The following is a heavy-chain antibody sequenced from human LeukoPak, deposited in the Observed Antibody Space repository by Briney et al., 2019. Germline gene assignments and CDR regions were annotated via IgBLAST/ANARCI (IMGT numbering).Heavy chain of an antibody. D-gene: IGHD4-17*01. CDR3: AEATVTEVPTRGEYFQH. CDR2: IIPILGIA. CDR1: GGTFSSYA. V-gene: IGHV1-69*04. Sequence: SVKVPCKASGGTFSSYAISWVRQAPGQGLEWMGRIIPILGIANYAQKFQGRVTITADKSTSTAYMELSSLRSEDTAVYYCAEATVTEVPTRGEYFQHWGQGTLVTVSS. J-gene: IGHJ1*01.